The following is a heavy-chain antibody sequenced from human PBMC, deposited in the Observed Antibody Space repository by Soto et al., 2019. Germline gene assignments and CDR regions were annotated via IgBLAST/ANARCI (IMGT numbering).Heavy chain of an antibody. Sequence: GGSLRLSCAASGFDASVNFMTWVRQAPGKGLVWVSRIKSDGSSTSYADSVKGRFTISRDNAKNTLYLQMNSLRAEDTAVYYCALSHTVTTDYWGQGTLVTVSS. J-gene: IGHJ4*02. CDR2: IKSDGSST. D-gene: IGHD4-17*01. V-gene: IGHV3-74*01. CDR1: GFDASVNF. CDR3: ALSHTVTTDY.